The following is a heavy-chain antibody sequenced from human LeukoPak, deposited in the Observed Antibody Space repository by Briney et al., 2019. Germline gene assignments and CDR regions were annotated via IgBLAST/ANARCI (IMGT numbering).Heavy chain of an antibody. CDR3: ARASSWYYYDSSGYYIGY. D-gene: IGHD3-22*01. CDR2: IHPGDSDT. CDR1: GYTFTAYW. Sequence: GESLRISCQGSGYTFTAYWIGWVRQMPGKGLEWVGIIHPGDSDTRYSPSFQGQVTISADKSITTAYLQWSSLKASDTAMYYCARASSWYYYDSSGYYIGYWGQGTLSPSPQ. V-gene: IGHV5-51*01. J-gene: IGHJ4*02.